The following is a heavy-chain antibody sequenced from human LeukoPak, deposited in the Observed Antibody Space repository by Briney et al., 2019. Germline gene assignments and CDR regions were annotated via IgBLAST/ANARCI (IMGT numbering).Heavy chain of an antibody. CDR3: ARDFRSTYYYDSSGYVDFTGLDY. CDR2: INTNTGNP. CDR1: GYTFTSYA. Sequence: GASVKVSCEASGYTFTSYAMNWVRQAPGQGLEWMGWINTNTGNPTYAQGFTGRFVFSLDTSVSTAYLQISSLKAEDTAVYYCARDFRSTYYYDSSGYVDFTGLDYWGQGTLVTVSS. D-gene: IGHD3-22*01. V-gene: IGHV7-4-1*02. J-gene: IGHJ4*02.